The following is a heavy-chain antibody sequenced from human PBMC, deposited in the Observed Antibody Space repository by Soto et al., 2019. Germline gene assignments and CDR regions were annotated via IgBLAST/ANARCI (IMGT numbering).Heavy chain of an antibody. V-gene: IGHV3-15*07. Sequence: CASCRVTVMTAGINRILKAPGKGLAWVGRLKSKTDGGKPDVAAPLRGSFAISKDDSKSMVYLQMNSLKTEDTAVYYFSTDSYFTLKLIRFDYWGLRTLVTVSS. D-gene: IGHD1-7*01. CDR1: RVTVMTAG. CDR3: STDSYFTLKLIRFDY. J-gene: IGHJ4*01. CDR2: LKSKTDGGKP.